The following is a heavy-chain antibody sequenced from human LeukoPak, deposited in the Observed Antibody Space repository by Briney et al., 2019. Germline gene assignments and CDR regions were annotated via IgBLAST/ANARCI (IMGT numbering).Heavy chain of an antibody. D-gene: IGHD6-19*01. CDR1: GFSFGSYA. Sequence: GGSLRLSCAASGFSFGSYAMSWVRQAPGKGLEGVSAISGRGGSTYYAASVKGRFTISRDNSKNTLYLQMNSLRAEDTAVYYCAKDRGSGWPQFDYWGQGTLVTVSS. CDR2: ISGRGGST. CDR3: AKDRGSGWPQFDY. J-gene: IGHJ4*02. V-gene: IGHV3-23*01.